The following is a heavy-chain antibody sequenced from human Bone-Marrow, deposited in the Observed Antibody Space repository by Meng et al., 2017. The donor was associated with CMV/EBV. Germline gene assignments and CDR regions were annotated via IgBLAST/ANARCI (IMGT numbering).Heavy chain of an antibody. Sequence: SGFTFRNFWMHWVRQAPGKGLEWVSHINDDGSTTTYADSVKGRFTISRDNSKNTLYLQMNSLRAEDTAVYYCAKGVLGYCSSTSCLPYYYYGMDFWGQGTTVTVSS. CDR1: GFTFRNFW. CDR2: INDDGSTT. D-gene: IGHD2-2*01. J-gene: IGHJ6*02. CDR3: AKGVLGYCSSTSCLPYYYYGMDF. V-gene: IGHV3-74*01.